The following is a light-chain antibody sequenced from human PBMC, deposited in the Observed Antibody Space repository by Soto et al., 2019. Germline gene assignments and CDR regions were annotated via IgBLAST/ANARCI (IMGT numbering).Light chain of an antibody. CDR2: DAS. CDR3: HQFYDLPIT. J-gene: IGKJ5*01. Sequence: DIQMTESPSALSASLGDTVTITCQASQDISDVLNWYQQQPGKAPNVLIYDASKLQTGAPSRFSGRGSGKDFTFTISSLQPDDSGTYYCHQFYDLPITFGQGTRLEI. V-gene: IGKV1-33*01. CDR1: QDISDV.